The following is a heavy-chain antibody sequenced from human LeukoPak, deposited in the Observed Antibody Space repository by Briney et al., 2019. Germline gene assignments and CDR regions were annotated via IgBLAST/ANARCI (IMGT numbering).Heavy chain of an antibody. CDR1: GFTFSGYT. D-gene: IGHD5-12*01. V-gene: IGHV3-7*04. J-gene: IGHJ4*02. CDR3: ARGGAHRFDY. CDR2: MKEDGTEI. Sequence: GGSLRLSCGASGFTFSGYTMSWVRQAPGQGLEWVASMKEDGTEINYVDSVKGRFTISRDNAKNSLLLQLNSLRAEDTAVYYCARGGAHRFDYWGQGTLVTVSS.